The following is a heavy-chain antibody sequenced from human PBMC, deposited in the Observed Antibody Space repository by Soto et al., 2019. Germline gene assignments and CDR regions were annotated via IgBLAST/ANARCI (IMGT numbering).Heavy chain of an antibody. CDR1: GGSFSGYY. V-gene: IGHV4-34*01. J-gene: IGHJ6*04. Sequence: QVQLQQWGAGLLKPSETLSLTCAVYGGSFSGYYWSWIRQPPGKGLEWIGEINHSGSTNYNPSLKSRVTISVDTSKNQFSLKLSSVTAADTAVYYCQFCSSTSCYGVDVWGKGTTVTVSS. CDR3: QFCSSTSCYGVDV. CDR2: INHSGST. D-gene: IGHD2-2*01.